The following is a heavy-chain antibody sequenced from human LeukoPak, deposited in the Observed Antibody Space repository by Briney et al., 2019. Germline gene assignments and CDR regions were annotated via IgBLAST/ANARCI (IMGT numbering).Heavy chain of an antibody. D-gene: IGHD4-11*01. J-gene: IGHJ4*02. CDR2: ISSSSSTI. CDR1: GFTFSSYS. Sequence: GGSLRLSCAASGFTFSSYSMNWVRQAPGKGPEWVSYISSSSSTIYYADSVKGRFTISRDNSKNTLHLHMNSQRADDTAVYYCAKGQGMTTPDYWGQGTLVTVSS. V-gene: IGHV3-48*01. CDR3: AKGQGMTTPDY.